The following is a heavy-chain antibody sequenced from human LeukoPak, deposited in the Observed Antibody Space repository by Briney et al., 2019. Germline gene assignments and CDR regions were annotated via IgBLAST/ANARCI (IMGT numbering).Heavy chain of an antibody. CDR2: IYSGGST. CDR1: GFTVSSNY. Sequence: GGSLRLSCAASGFTVSSNYMSWVRQAPGKGLEWVSVIYSGGSTYYADSVKGRFTTSRDNSKNTLYLQMNSLRAEDTAVYYCARELIPGALLYWGQGTLVTVSS. D-gene: IGHD3-16*01. CDR3: ARELIPGALLY. V-gene: IGHV3-66*01. J-gene: IGHJ4*02.